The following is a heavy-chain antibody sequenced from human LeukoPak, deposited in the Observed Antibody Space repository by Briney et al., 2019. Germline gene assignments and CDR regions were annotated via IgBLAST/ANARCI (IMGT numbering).Heavy chain of an antibody. CDR2: LYYRGST. V-gene: IGHV4-38-2*02. Sequence: SETLSLTCTVSGYSISSGYYWGWIRQPPGKGLEWIGNLYYRGSTSYNPSLKSRVTILVDTSKNQFSLKLSSVTAADTAVYYCARQSEGLYYYYGSGSYYMPNWFDPWGQGTLVTVSS. D-gene: IGHD3-10*01. J-gene: IGHJ5*02. CDR3: ARQSEGLYYYYGSGSYYMPNWFDP. CDR1: GYSISSGYY.